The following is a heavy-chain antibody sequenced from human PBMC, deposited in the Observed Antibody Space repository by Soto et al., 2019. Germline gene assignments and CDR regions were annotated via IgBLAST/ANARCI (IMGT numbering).Heavy chain of an antibody. Sequence: EVQLLESGGGLVQPGGSLRLSCAASGFTFSSYAMSWVRQAPGKGLEWVSAISGSGGSTYYADSVKGRFTISRDNSKTTLYLQLNRLRAEDTAVYYCAQDLLDPFWGSYRTDFDYWGQGTLVTVSS. V-gene: IGHV3-23*01. J-gene: IGHJ4*02. CDR1: GFTFSSYA. CDR3: AQDLLDPFWGSYRTDFDY. CDR2: ISGSGGST. D-gene: IGHD3-16*02.